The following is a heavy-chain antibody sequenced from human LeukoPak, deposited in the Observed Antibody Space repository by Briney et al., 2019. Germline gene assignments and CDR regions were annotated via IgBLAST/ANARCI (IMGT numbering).Heavy chain of an antibody. CDR1: GFTFSSYE. D-gene: IGHD3-3*01. Sequence: GGSLRLSCAASGFTFSSYEMNWVRQAPGKGLEWVSYISSSGSTIYYADSVKGRFTISRDNAKNSLYLQMNSLRAEDTAVYYCAAGMYDFWSGYVDYWGQGTLVTVSS. CDR3: AAGMYDFWSGYVDY. CDR2: ISSSGSTI. J-gene: IGHJ4*02. V-gene: IGHV3-48*03.